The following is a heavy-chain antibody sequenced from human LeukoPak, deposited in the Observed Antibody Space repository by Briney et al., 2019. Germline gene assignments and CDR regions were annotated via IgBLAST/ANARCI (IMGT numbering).Heavy chain of an antibody. CDR1: GGTFSSYA. V-gene: IGHV1-69*13. Sequence: SVTVSCKASGGTFSSYAISWVRQAPGQGLEWMGGIIPIFGTANYAQKFQGRVTITADESTSTAYMELSSLRSEDTAVYYCARQKYNQFDPWGQGTLVTVSS. CDR2: IIPIFGTA. CDR3: ARQKYNQFDP. J-gene: IGHJ5*02. D-gene: IGHD1-14*01.